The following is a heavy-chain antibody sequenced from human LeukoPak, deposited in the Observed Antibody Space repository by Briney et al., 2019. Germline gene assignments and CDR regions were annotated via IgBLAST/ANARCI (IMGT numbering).Heavy chain of an antibody. V-gene: IGHV4-34*01. D-gene: IGHD2-8*01. J-gene: IGHJ4*02. CDR2: INHSGGT. Sequence: PSETLSLTCAVYGGSFSGYYWSWIRQPPGKGLEWIGEINHSGGTNYNPSLKSRVTISVDTSKNQFSLKLSSVTAADTAVYYCARTTSDGDCTNGVCLLDYWGQGTLVTVSS. CDR1: GGSFSGYY. CDR3: ARTTSDGDCTNGVCLLDY.